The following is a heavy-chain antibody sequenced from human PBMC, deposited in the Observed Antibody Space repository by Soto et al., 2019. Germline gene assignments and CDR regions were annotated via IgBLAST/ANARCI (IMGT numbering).Heavy chain of an antibody. V-gene: IGHV3-23*01. CDR3: ASLIAVAGIDY. CDR1: GFTFSSYA. D-gene: IGHD6-19*01. CDR2: ISGSGGST. J-gene: IGHJ4*02. Sequence: GGSLRLSCAASGFTFSSYAMSWVRQAPGKGLEWVSAISGSGGSTYYADSVKGRFTISRHNSKNTLYLQMNSLRAEDTAVYYCASLIAVAGIDYWGQGTLVTVSS.